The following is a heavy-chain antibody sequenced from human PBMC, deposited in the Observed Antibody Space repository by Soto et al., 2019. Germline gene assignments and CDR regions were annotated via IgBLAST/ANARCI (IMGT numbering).Heavy chain of an antibody. CDR1: GFTFSSYS. Sequence: ESGGGLVQPGGSLRLSCAASGFTFSSYSMNWVRQAPGKGLEWVSYISSSSSTIYYADSVKGRFTISRDNAKNSLYLQMNSLRAEDTAVYYCASGIPGTLGAFDIWGQGTMVTVSS. V-gene: IGHV3-48*01. D-gene: IGHD1-26*01. CDR3: ASGIPGTLGAFDI. CDR2: ISSSSSTI. J-gene: IGHJ3*02.